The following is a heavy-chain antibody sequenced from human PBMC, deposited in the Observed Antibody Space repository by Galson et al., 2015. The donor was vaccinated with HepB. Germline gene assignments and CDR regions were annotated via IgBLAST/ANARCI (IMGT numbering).Heavy chain of an antibody. Sequence: SLRLSCAASRITFSNYGMHWVRQAPGKGLEWVAVISSDGTNKYYADSVKGRFTISRDNSKNTVSLQMSSLSVEDTAVYYCAKAHYWARGSDYYYYGVDVWGQGTTVTVSS. CDR2: ISSDGTNK. CDR3: AKAHYWARGSDYYYYGVDV. CDR1: RITFSNYG. V-gene: IGHV3-30*18. J-gene: IGHJ6*02. D-gene: IGHD3-10*01.